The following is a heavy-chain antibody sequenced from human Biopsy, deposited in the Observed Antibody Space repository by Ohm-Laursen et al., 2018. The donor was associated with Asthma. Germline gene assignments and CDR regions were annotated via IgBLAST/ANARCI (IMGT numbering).Heavy chain of an antibody. CDR1: GDAMSTSGSY. Sequence: GTLSLTWIVSGDAMSTSGSYWGWIRQSPGKGLEWIGSIYYSGRTYYNPSLEIRVTISADTSKNHFSLKVTSVTAADTAVYYCARAVSSSSYWYFDLWGRGDLVTVSS. CDR2: IYYSGRT. D-gene: IGHD6-6*01. J-gene: IGHJ2*01. V-gene: IGHV4-39*02. CDR3: ARAVSSSSYWYFDL.